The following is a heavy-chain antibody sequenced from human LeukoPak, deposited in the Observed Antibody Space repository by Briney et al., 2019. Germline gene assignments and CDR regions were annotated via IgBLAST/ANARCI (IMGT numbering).Heavy chain of an antibody. J-gene: IGHJ4*02. D-gene: IGHD3-3*01. V-gene: IGHV3-21*01. CDR3: ARAALFGVVTSFDY. Sequence: GGSLRLSCAASGFTFGSYSMNWVRQAPGKGLEWVSSISSSSSYIYYADSVKGRFTISRDNAKNSLYLQMNSLRAEDTAVYYCARAALFGVVTSFDYWGQGTLVTVSS. CDR2: ISSSSSYI. CDR1: GFTFGSYS.